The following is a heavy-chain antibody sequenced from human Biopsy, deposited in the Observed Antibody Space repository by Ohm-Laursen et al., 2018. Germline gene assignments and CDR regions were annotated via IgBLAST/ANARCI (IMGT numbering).Heavy chain of an antibody. D-gene: IGHD3-16*01. V-gene: IGHV4-39*01. CDR2: MHNSGST. CDR1: GDSISSSNFY. J-gene: IGHJ5*02. Sequence: SHTLSLTCTVSGDSISSSNFYWAWLRQPPGKGLEWIGSMHNSGSTYYNPSLKSRVIISIYASKNQFSLKLTSETAADTTVYYCVRHALRLGPKKNWFDTWGQGTLVTVSS. CDR3: VRHALRLGPKKNWFDT.